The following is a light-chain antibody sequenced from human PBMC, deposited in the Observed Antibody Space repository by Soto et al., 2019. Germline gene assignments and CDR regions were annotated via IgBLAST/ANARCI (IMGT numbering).Light chain of an antibody. CDR2: GTS. CDR1: ERIYSAY. CDR3: QQRSNWPIT. Sequence: EVVLTQSPGTLSLSRGERATLSCRASERIYSAYLGWYQQKPGQAPRLLIYGTSSRATGIPDRFSGSGSGTDFTLTISSLEPEDFAVYYCQQRSNWPITFGQGTRLEI. V-gene: IGKV3D-20*02. J-gene: IGKJ5*01.